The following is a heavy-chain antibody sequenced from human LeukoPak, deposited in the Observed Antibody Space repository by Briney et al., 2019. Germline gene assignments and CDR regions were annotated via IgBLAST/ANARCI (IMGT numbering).Heavy chain of an antibody. V-gene: IGHV1-24*01. J-gene: IGHJ4*02. Sequence: ASVKVSCKVSGYTLTELSMHWVRQAPGKGLEWMGGFDPEDGETIYAQKFQGRVTMTGDTSTDTAYMELSSLRSEDTAVYYCATAAGAFRDYYDSSGYSNLDYWGQGTLVTVSS. D-gene: IGHD3-22*01. CDR3: ATAAGAFRDYYDSSGYSNLDY. CDR2: FDPEDGET. CDR1: GYTLTELS.